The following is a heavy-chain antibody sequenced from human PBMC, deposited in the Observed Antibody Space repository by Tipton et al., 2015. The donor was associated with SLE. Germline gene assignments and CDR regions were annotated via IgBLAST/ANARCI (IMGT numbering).Heavy chain of an antibody. J-gene: IGHJ3*02. CDR3: ARQRVDSDDPRTVVFDM. CDR2: IYYSGST. V-gene: IGHV4-39*01. CDR1: GGSISSSSYY. D-gene: IGHD5-18*01. Sequence: TLSLTCTVSGGSISSSSYYWGWIRQPPGKGLEWIGSIYYSGSTYYNPSLKSRVTISVDTSKNQFSLRLTSLTAADTALYYCARQRVDSDDPRTVVFDMWGQGTMVTVSS.